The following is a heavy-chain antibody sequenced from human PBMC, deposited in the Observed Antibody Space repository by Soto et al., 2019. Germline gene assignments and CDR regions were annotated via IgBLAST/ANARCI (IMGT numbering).Heavy chain of an antibody. CDR1: GGSFSGYY. D-gene: IGHD2-15*01. V-gene: IGHV4-34*01. CDR3: ARGLSYVYCSGGSCYAPLRVYGTDA. J-gene: IGHJ6*02. CDR2: INHSGST. Sequence: SETLSLTCAVYGGSFSGYYWSWIRQPPGKGLEWIGEINHSGSTNYNPSLKSRVTISVDTSKNQFSLKLSCVTAADTAVYYCARGLSYVYCSGGSCYAPLRVYGTDASGQATTATVSS.